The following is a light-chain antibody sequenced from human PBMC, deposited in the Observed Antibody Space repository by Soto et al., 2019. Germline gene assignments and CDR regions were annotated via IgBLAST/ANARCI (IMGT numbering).Light chain of an antibody. CDR3: PQYANPPRT. CDR1: QSGGSSY. V-gene: IGKV3-20*01. CDR2: GAS. J-gene: IGKJ1*01. Sequence: TQSPVAVSASPGERAIFSCRASQSGGSSYLAWYQQKPGQAPRLLIYGASSRATGIPDRFSGSGSGTDFTLTISRLEPEDFAMYYCPQYANPPRTFGQGTKVDIK.